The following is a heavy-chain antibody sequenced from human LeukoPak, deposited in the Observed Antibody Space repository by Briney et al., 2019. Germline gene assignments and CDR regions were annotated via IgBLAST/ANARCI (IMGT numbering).Heavy chain of an antibody. Sequence: PGGSLRLSCAASGFTFSSYAMSWVRQAPGKGLEWVSAISGSGGSIYYADSVKGRFTISRDNSKNTLYLQMNSLRAEDTAVYYCAKWIAADYYFDYWGQGTLVTVSS. D-gene: IGHD6-13*01. CDR2: ISGSGGSI. V-gene: IGHV3-23*01. CDR3: AKWIAADYYFDY. CDR1: GFTFSSYA. J-gene: IGHJ4*02.